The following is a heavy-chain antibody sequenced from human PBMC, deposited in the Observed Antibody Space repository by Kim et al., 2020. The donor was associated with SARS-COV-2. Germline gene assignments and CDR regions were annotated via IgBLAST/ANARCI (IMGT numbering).Heavy chain of an antibody. CDR3: AKAPVGYGDYYLDY. Sequence: ADSVKGRFTITRDNSKNSLYLQMNSLRADDTAVYYCAKAPVGYGDYYLDYWGQGTLVTVSS. V-gene: IGHV3-33*06. J-gene: IGHJ4*02. D-gene: IGHD4-17*01.